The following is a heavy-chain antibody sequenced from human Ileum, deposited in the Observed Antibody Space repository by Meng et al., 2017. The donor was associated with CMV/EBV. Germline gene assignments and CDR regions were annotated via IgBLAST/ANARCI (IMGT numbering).Heavy chain of an antibody. D-gene: IGHD2-8*01. V-gene: IGHV3-30-3*01. Sequence: GGSLRLSCAASGFTFSKYAMHWVRQAQGKGLEWVTLMSYDGSNIRYADSVMGRFTISRDNSKNTLYLQMNSLRPEDTAVYYCARDGDACTNGKCYLDYWGQGTQVTVSS. J-gene: IGHJ4*02. CDR2: MSYDGSNI. CDR3: ARDGDACTNGKCYLDY. CDR1: GFTFSKYA.